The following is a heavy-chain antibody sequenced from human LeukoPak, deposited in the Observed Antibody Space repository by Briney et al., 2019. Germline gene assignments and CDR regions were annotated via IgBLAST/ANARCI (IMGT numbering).Heavy chain of an antibody. CDR2: VYTGDIT. D-gene: IGHD4/OR15-4a*01. CDR3: ARGRGAYYVDY. CDR1: GVTSYYSA. Sequence: TLRPSRAASGVTSYYSAMTCGREGPQERLERVSTVYTGDITFYANSVKRRFTISRDNSKNTLYLQMNSMRAEDAAVYYCARGRGAYYVDYWGQGTLVTVSS. J-gene: IGHJ4*02. V-gene: IGHV3-23*01.